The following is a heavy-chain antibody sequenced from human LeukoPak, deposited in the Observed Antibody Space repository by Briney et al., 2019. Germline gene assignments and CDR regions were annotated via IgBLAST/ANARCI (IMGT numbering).Heavy chain of an antibody. CDR2: TNTDGSST. CDR3: YGANAEH. Sequence: GRSLRRSCAASGFTFSSYWMHWVRQAPGGGLVWVSGTNTDGSSTMYADSVKGRFTIARDNAKDTLYLQMNSLRAEDTAVYYCYGANAEHWGQGTLVTVSS. D-gene: IGHD4-23*01. J-gene: IGHJ1*01. CDR1: GFTFSSYW. V-gene: IGHV3-74*03.